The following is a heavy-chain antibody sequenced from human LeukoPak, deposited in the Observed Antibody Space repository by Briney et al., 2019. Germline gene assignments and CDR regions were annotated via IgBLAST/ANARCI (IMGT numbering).Heavy chain of an antibody. CDR3: ARGSGPQHQGRGGGTILDY. V-gene: IGHV1-2*02. J-gene: IGHJ4*02. CDR2: INPNSGGT. Sequence: ASVKVSCKASGYTFTGYYIHWVRQAPGQGLEWMGCINPNSGGTNYAQKFQDRVTMTRDTSISTAYMELGRLTSDDTAVYYCARGSGPQHQGRGGGTILDYWGQGTLVTVSS. D-gene: IGHD1-1*01. CDR1: GYTFTGYY.